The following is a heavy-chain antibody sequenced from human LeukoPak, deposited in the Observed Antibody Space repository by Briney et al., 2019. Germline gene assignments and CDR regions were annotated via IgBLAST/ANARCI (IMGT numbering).Heavy chain of an antibody. Sequence: PGGSLRLSCAASGFTFSSYAMHWVRQAPGKGLEWVAVISYDGSNKYYADSVKGRFTISRDNSKNTLYLQMNSLRAEDTAVYYCARPASDSSGYLELGYFQHWGQGTLVTVSS. D-gene: IGHD3-22*01. CDR2: ISYDGSNK. J-gene: IGHJ1*01. CDR3: ARPASDSSGYLELGYFQH. V-gene: IGHV3-30*04. CDR1: GFTFSSYA.